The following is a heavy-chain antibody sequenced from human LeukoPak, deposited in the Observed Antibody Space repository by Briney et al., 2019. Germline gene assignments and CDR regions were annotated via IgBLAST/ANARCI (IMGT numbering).Heavy chain of an antibody. CDR2: ISGSSSYT. CDR1: GFTFNTYS. Sequence: PGGSLRLSCAASGFTFNTYSLNWVRQAPGKGLEWDSSISGSSSYTYYSDLVKGRFTISRDDARNSLYLQMNSLRAEDTAVYYCARATNYYDSSGYYAGSDFDYWGQGTLVTVSS. V-gene: IGHV3-21*01. D-gene: IGHD3-22*01. J-gene: IGHJ4*02. CDR3: ARATNYYDSSGYYAGSDFDY.